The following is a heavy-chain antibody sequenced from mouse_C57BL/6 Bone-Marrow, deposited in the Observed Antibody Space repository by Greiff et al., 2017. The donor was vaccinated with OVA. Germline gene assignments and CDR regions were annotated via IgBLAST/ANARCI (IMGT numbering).Heavy chain of an antibody. CDR3: ARRKDGYYGYFDY. Sequence: QVQLKQSGAELVKPGASVKISCKASGYAFSSYWMNWVKQRPGKGLEWIGQIYPGDGDTNYNGKFKGKATLTADKSSSTAYMQLSSLTSEDSAVYFCARRKDGYYGYFDYWGQGTTLTVSS. CDR2: IYPGDGDT. D-gene: IGHD2-3*01. V-gene: IGHV1-80*01. J-gene: IGHJ2*01. CDR1: GYAFSSYW.